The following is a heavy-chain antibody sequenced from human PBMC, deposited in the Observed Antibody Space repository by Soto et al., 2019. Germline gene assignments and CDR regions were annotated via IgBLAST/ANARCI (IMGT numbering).Heavy chain of an antibody. CDR3: ARRGAGYNYDY. V-gene: IGHV5-51*01. J-gene: IGHJ4*02. CDR1: GYSFPGFW. Sequence: GESLKISCGTSGYSFPGFWIGWVRQMPGKGLEWMGIIFPGDSDTRYSPSFQGQVAISADKSTSTAYPQWSSLKASDTAMYYCARRGAGYNYDYWGQGTLVTVSS. CDR2: IFPGDSDT. D-gene: IGHD5-12*01.